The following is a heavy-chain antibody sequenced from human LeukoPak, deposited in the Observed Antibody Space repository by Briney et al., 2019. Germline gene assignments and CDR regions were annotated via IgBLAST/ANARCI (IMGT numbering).Heavy chain of an antibody. V-gene: IGHV3-74*01. CDR3: ARDGFSVATNY. D-gene: IGHD5-12*01. J-gene: IGHJ4*02. Sequence: GGSLRLSCAASGFTFSSYWMHWVRQAPGKGLVWVSRINSDGSSTSYADSVKGRFTISRDNAKNTLYPQMNSLRAEDTAVYYCARDGFSVATNYWGQGTLVTVSS. CDR1: GFTFSSYW. CDR2: INSDGSST.